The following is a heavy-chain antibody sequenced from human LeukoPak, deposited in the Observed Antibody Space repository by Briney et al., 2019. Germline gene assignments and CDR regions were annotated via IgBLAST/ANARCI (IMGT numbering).Heavy chain of an antibody. V-gene: IGHV3-15*01. Sequence: PGESLRLSCAASGISISSYAMSWVRQAPGKGLEWVGRIKSKTDGGTTDYAAPVKGRFTISKDDSKNTLYLQMNSLKTEDTAVYYCTTDLRDYGDPSDAFDIWGQGTMVTVSS. CDR2: IKSKTDGGTT. CDR3: TTDLRDYGDPSDAFDI. CDR1: GISISSYA. J-gene: IGHJ3*02. D-gene: IGHD4-17*01.